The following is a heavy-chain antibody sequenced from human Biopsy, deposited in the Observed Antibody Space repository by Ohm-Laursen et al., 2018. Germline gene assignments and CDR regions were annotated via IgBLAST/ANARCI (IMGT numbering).Heavy chain of an antibody. CDR1: GGSIISYY. CDR2: VYNGGIT. J-gene: IGHJ2*01. D-gene: IGHD3-22*01. Sequence: SETLSLTCRVSGGSIISYYWTWIRQPPGKGLEWIGHVYNGGITNYNPSLKSRVTISVDTSKNHFSLRLRSVTPADTAIYYCARDRGYYSDRTVPGYFDLWGRGTLVTVSS. CDR3: ARDRGYYSDRTVPGYFDL. V-gene: IGHV4-59*01.